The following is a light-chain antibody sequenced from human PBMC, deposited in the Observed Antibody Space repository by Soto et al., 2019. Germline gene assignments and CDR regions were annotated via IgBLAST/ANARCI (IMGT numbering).Light chain of an antibody. CDR2: GTS. CDR3: QQSNRTPLN. J-gene: IGKJ3*01. CDR1: QNISHF. Sequence: DIQMTQSPLSLSASVGESVTITCWASQNISHFLNWYQQKPGKPPRFLIFGTSNLQSGVPSRFRGSRSATDFSLTNSGLQPEDCSTYICQQSNRTPLNVGPGTRVA. V-gene: IGKV1-39*01.